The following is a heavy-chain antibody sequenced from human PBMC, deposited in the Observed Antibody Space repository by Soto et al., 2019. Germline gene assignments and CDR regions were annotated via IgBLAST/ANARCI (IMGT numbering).Heavy chain of an antibody. CDR1: CGSVSSGSYY. Sequence: PSETLSLTCTVSCGSVSSGSYYWSWIRQPPGKGLEWIGYIYYSGSTNYNPSLKSRVTISVDTSKNQFSLKLSSVTAADTAVYYFARDRVWYDSSGYYGLFDYWGQGTLVTVSS. J-gene: IGHJ4*02. V-gene: IGHV4-61*01. D-gene: IGHD3-22*01. CDR2: IYYSGST. CDR3: ARDRVWYDSSGYYGLFDY.